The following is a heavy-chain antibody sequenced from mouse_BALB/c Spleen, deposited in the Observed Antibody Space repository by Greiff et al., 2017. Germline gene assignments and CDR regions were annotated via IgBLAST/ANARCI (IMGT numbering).Heavy chain of an antibody. Sequence: VQLVESGAELARPGASVKLSCKASGYTFTSYWMQWVKQRPGQGLEWIGAIYPGDGDTRYTQKFKGKATLTADKSSSTAYMQLSSLASEDSAVYYCARIDYRYDEVAYWGQGTLVTVSA. CDR2: IYPGDGDT. D-gene: IGHD2-14*01. CDR3: ARIDYRYDEVAY. V-gene: IGHV1-87*01. CDR1: GYTFTSYW. J-gene: IGHJ3*01.